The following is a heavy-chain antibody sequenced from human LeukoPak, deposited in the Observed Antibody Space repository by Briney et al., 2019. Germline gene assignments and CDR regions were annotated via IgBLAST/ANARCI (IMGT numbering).Heavy chain of an antibody. Sequence: GASVKVSCKASGYTFTGYYMHWVRQAPGQGLEWMGWINPNSGGTNYAQKFQGRVTMTRDTSISTAYMELSRLRSDDTAVYSCARDRGLVVAATWWFDPWGQGTLVTVSS. D-gene: IGHD2-15*01. CDR2: INPNSGGT. CDR3: ARDRGLVVAATWWFDP. V-gene: IGHV1-2*02. CDR1: GYTFTGYY. J-gene: IGHJ5*02.